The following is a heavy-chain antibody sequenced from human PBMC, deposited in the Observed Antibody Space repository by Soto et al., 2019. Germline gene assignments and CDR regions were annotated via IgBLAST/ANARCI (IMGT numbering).Heavy chain of an antibody. J-gene: IGHJ6*02. Sequence: QVQLLESGPGLVKPSQTLSLTCTVSGGSISSGGYCWSWVRQHPGKGLEWIGNINDSGSIYSNPSLKSRVTISVDTSNNQFSLRLSSVTAADTAVYFCARDPAYYGSGSYYDGRAYYYGMDVWGHGITVTVSS. D-gene: IGHD3-10*01. CDR1: GGSISSGGYC. CDR3: ARDPAYYGSGSYYDGRAYYYGMDV. CDR2: INDSGSI. V-gene: IGHV4-31*03.